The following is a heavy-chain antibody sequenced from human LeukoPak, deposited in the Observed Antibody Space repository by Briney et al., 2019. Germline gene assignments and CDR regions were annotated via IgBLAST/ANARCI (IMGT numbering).Heavy chain of an antibody. Sequence: PSETLSLTCTVYGVSISSYYWSWIRQPPGKVLEWIGYIYYSVSTNYSASLTSRVTISVDTSKKQFSLKLSSVTAADTAVYYCARDCRPDDILTGYYNWYFDYWGQGTLVTVSS. J-gene: IGHJ4*02. D-gene: IGHD3-9*01. CDR3: ARDCRPDDILTGYYNWYFDY. CDR1: GVSISSYY. V-gene: IGHV4-59*01. CDR2: IYYSVST.